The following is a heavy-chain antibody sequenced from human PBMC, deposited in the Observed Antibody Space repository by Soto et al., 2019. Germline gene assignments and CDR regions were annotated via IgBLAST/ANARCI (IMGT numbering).Heavy chain of an antibody. J-gene: IGHJ4*02. CDR2: IYYSGST. CDR1: GGSISSYY. Sequence: PSETLSLTCTVSGGSISSYYWSWIRQPPGKGLEWIGYIYYSGSTNYNPSLKSRVTISVDTSKNQFSLKLSSVTAADTAVYYCARSEAGWLDYWGQGTLVTVSS. CDR3: ARSEAGWLDY. D-gene: IGHD6-19*01. V-gene: IGHV4-59*01.